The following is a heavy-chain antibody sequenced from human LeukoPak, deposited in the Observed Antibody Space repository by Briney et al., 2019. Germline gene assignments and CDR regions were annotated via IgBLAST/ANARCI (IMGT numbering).Heavy chain of an antibody. J-gene: IGHJ4*02. CDR1: GGTFSSYA. CDR3: ATPLGSSSWYETGDY. Sequence: GASVKVSCKASGGTFSSYAISWVRQAPGQGLEWMGGIIPIFGTANYAQKFQGRVTITADKSTSTAYMELSSLGSEDTAVYYCATPLGSSSWYETGDYWGQGTLVTVSS. CDR2: IIPIFGTA. D-gene: IGHD6-13*01. V-gene: IGHV1-69*06.